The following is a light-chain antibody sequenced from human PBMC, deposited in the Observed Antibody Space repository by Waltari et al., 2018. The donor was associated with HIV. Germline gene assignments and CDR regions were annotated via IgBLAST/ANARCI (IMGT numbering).Light chain of an antibody. V-gene: IGKV3-11*01. CDR3: QQRTNWPRA. CDR2: DAS. J-gene: IGKJ3*01. CDR1: RSVNRY. Sequence: EIVLTQSPATLSLSPGESATLSCRASRSVNRYLAWFQQKPGQAPRLLMYDASNRAPGIPARFSGSGSGTDFTLNISRVESEDFAVYYCQQRTNWPRAFGPGTTVDIK.